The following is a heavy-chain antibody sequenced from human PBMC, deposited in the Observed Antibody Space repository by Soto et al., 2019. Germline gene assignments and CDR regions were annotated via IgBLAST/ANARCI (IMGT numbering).Heavy chain of an antibody. CDR3: ARDDPGTRTIEY. CDR1: GESFNGYF. V-gene: IGHV4-34*02. CDR2: IINSGAT. D-gene: IGHD4-17*01. Sequence: QVQLQQWGAGLLKPSETLSLTCVVYGESFNGYFWTWIRQPPGQGLEWIGGIINSGATNYNPTIRSRVTMSVDTSKNQFSLNLNSLTAADTAVYYCARDDPGTRTIEYWGQGTLVTVSS. J-gene: IGHJ4*02.